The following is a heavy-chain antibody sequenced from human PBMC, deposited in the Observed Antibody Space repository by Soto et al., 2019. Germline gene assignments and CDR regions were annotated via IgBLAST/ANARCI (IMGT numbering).Heavy chain of an antibody. Sequence: GESLKISCAASGFTFSSYAMHWVRQAPGKGLEWVAVISYDGSNKYYADSVKGRFTISRDNSKNTLYLQMNSLRAEDTAVYYCARGLYYCNDALTNFDYWGQGTLVTVSS. CDR2: ISYDGSNK. J-gene: IGHJ4*02. CDR3: ARGLYYCNDALTNFDY. D-gene: IGHD1-1*01. V-gene: IGHV3-30-3*01. CDR1: GFTFSSYA.